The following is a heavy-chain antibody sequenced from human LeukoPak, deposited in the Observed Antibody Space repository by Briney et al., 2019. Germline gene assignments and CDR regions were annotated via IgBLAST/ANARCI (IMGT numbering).Heavy chain of an antibody. V-gene: IGHV3-33*01. CDR2: IWYDGTNK. D-gene: IGHD3-3*01. Sequence: GRSLRLSCAASGFTFSSYGMHWVRQAPGKGLEWVAVIWYDGTNKYYADSVRGRFTISRDNSKNTLYLQMNSLRAEDTAVYYSARDAVFWSRPRETYYYYGMDVWGLGTTVTVSS. CDR3: ARDAVFWSRPRETYYYYGMDV. CDR1: GFTFSSYG. J-gene: IGHJ6*02.